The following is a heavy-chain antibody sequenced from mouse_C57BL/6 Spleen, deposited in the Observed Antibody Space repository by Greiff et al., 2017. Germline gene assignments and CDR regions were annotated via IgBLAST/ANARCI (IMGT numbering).Heavy chain of an antibody. CDR3: ARSGNYWYFDV. J-gene: IGHJ1*03. D-gene: IGHD2-1*01. V-gene: IGHV1-42*01. CDR1: GYSFTGYY. Sequence: EVQLVESGPELVKPGASVKISCKASGYSFTGYYMNWVKQSPEKSLEWIGEINPSTGGTTYNQKFKAKATLTVDKSSSTAYMQLKSLTSEDSAVYYCARSGNYWYFDVWCTGTTVTVSS. CDR2: INPSTGGT.